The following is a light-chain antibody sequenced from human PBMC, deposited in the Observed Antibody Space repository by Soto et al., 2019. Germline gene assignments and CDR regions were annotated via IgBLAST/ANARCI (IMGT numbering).Light chain of an antibody. J-gene: IGLJ1*01. Sequence: QSALTQPPSASGSPGQSVTISCTGTSSDVGGCRFVSWYQQFPGKAPQLIIYEVNKRPSGVPDRFSGYKSGNTASLTISGLQAEDEADYYCSSCAGSNNPYVFGTGTKVTVL. CDR3: SSCAGSNNPYV. CDR2: EVN. V-gene: IGLV2-8*01. CDR1: SSDVGGCRF.